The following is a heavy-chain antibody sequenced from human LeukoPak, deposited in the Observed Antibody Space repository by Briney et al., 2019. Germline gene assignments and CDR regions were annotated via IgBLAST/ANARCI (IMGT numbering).Heavy chain of an antibody. CDR2: ISAYNGNT. V-gene: IGHV1-18*01. Sequence: ASVKVSCKASGYTFTSYGISWVRQAPGQGLECMGWISAYNGNTNYAQKLQGRVTMTTDTPTSTAYMQLRSLRSDYTSVYDCARVRTCALITETERGWLDAWGQGSLVSVSS. D-gene: IGHD3-16*01. J-gene: IGHJ5*02. CDR3: ARVRTCALITETERGWLDA. CDR1: GYTFTSYG.